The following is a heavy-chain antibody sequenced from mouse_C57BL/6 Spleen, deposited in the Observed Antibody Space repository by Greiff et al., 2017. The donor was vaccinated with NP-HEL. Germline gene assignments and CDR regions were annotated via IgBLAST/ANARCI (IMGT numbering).Heavy chain of an antibody. Sequence: VQLQQPGAELVRPGTSVKLSCTASGYTFTSYWMHWVKQRPGQGLEWIGVIDPSDSYTNYNQKFKGKATLTVDTSSSTAYMQLSSLTSEDSAVYYCARSPSYAYEGYFDYGGQGTTLTVSS. CDR3: ARSPSYAYEGYFDY. D-gene: IGHD2-9*01. CDR1: GYTFTSYW. J-gene: IGHJ2*01. V-gene: IGHV1-59*01. CDR2: IDPSDSYT.